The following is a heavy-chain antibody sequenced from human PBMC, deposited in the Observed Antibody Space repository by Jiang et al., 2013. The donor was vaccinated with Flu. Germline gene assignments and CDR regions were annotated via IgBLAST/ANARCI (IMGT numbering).Heavy chain of an antibody. V-gene: IGHV1-18*01. CDR1: GYTFTSYG. J-gene: IGHJ5*02. CDR3: VGGGMYTASTRFDP. Sequence: SGAEVKKPGASVKVSCKASGYTFTSYGISWVRQAPGQGLEWMGWISAYNGNTNYAQKLQGRVSMTTDTSTTTAYLELRSLRSDDTAVYYCVGGGMYTASTRFDPWGHGTLVTVSS. D-gene: IGHD2-21*02. CDR2: ISAYNGNT.